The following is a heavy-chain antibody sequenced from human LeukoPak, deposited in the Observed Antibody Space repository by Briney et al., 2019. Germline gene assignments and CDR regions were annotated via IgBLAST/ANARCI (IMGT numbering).Heavy chain of an antibody. Sequence: ASVKVSYKASGYTSTGYYMHWVRQAPGQGLEWMGWINPNSGGTNYAQKFQGRVTTTRDTSISTAYMELSRLRSDDTAVYYCARVVSGSYYRGYFDYWGQGTLVTVSS. D-gene: IGHD1-26*01. CDR1: GYTSTGYY. CDR2: INPNSGGT. CDR3: ARVVSGSYYRGYFDY. J-gene: IGHJ4*02. V-gene: IGHV1-2*02.